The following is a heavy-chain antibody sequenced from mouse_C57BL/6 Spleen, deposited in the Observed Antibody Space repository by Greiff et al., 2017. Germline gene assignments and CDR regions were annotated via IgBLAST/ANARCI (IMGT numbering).Heavy chain of an antibody. J-gene: IGHJ4*01. D-gene: IGHD2-1*01. CDR1: GYTFTSYW. CDR2: IYPGSGST. Sequence: QVQLQQPGAELVKPGASVKMSCKASGYTFTSYWITWVKQRPGQGLEWIGDIYPGSGSTNYNEKFKSKATLPVDTSSSTAYMQLSSLTSEDSAVYDCARVHYGNYKDYYAMDYWGQGTSVTVSS. V-gene: IGHV1-55*01. CDR3: ARVHYGNYKDYYAMDY.